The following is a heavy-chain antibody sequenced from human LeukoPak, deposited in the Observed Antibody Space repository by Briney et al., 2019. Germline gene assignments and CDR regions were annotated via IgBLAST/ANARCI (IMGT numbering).Heavy chain of an antibody. CDR3: AKGIDSRSLFDY. D-gene: IGHD6-6*01. CDR1: GFTFSSYA. J-gene: IGHJ4*02. Sequence: GGSLRLSCAASGFTFSSYAMSWVRQAPGKGPEWVSAINGNGGSTYYTDSVKGRFVISRDNSKNTLYLQMNSLRAEDTAVYYCAKGIDSRSLFDYWGQGTLVTVSS. V-gene: IGHV3-23*01. CDR2: INGNGGST.